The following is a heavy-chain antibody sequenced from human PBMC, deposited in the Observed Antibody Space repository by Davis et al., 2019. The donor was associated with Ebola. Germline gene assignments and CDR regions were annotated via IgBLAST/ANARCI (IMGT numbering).Heavy chain of an antibody. Sequence: GESLKISCAAPGFTFSDYYMSWIRQAPGKGLEWVSYISSSGSTIYYADSVKGRFTISRDNAKNSLYLQMNSLRAEDTAVYYCARDTAMVIYPGCFDYWGQGTLVTVSS. J-gene: IGHJ4*02. CDR1: GFTFSDYY. CDR3: ARDTAMVIYPGCFDY. CDR2: ISSSGSTI. D-gene: IGHD5-18*01. V-gene: IGHV3-11*01.